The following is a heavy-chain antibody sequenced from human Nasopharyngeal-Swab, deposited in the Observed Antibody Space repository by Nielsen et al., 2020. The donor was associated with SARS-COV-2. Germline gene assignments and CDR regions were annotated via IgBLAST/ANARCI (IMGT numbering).Heavy chain of an antibody. CDR3: AREVINQAVSDAFDF. D-gene: IGHD3-16*02. Sequence: SETLSLTGTVSVGSISSGNYFWSWIRQRPGKGLEWIGYIHYTGKTYYNPSLESRLTISLDTSRNQFSLMLRSVTAADTAVYYCAREVINQAVSDAFDFWGQGTMVTVSS. CDR1: VGSISSGNYF. J-gene: IGHJ3*01. CDR2: IHYTGKT. V-gene: IGHV4-31*03.